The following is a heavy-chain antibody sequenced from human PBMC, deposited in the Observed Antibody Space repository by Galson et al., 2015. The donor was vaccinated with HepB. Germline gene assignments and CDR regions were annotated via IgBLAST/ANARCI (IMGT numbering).Heavy chain of an antibody. CDR1: GFTFSDYY. CDR2: ISSSGSTI. J-gene: IGHJ3*02. Sequence: SLRLSCAASGFTFSDYYMSWIRQAPGKGLEWVSHISSSGSTIYYADSVKGRFTISRDNAKNSLYLQMNSLRADDTAVYYCGRVRKGYCSGGSCLHPPIWGQGTMVTVSS. D-gene: IGHD2-15*01. CDR3: GRVRKGYCSGGSCLHPPI. V-gene: IGHV3-11*01.